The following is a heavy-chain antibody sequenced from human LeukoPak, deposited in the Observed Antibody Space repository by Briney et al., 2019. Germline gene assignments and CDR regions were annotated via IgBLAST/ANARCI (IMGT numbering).Heavy chain of an antibody. CDR2: IYYSGIT. CDR3: ARGVRSAVTDY. V-gene: IGHV4-59*01. J-gene: IGHJ4*02. D-gene: IGHD4-23*01. Sequence: PSETLSLTYTVSGGSISSYYWSWIRQPPGKGLEWIGYIYYSGITNYNPSLKSRVTISVDTSKNQFSLKLSSVTAADTAVYYCARGVRSAVTDYWGQGTLVTVSS. CDR1: GGSISSYY.